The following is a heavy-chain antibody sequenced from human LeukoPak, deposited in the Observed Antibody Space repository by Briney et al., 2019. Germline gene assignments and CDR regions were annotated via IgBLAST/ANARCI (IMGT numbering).Heavy chain of an antibody. D-gene: IGHD1-26*01. Sequence: SETLSLTCTVSGGSISSSSYDWGWIRQPRGKGLEWIGSIYYSGSTYYNPSLKSRVTISVDTSKNQFSLKLSSVTAADTAVYYCARWEGYFDYWGQGTLVTVSS. V-gene: IGHV4-39*01. CDR3: ARWEGYFDY. CDR2: IYYSGST. CDR1: GGSISSSSYD. J-gene: IGHJ4*02.